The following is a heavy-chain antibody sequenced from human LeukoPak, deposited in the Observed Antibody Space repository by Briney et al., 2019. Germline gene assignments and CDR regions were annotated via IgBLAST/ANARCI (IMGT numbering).Heavy chain of an antibody. CDR3: ARGVSPYYDFWSGFYYYMDV. CDR2: MNPNSGNT. V-gene: IGHV1-8*03. J-gene: IGHJ6*03. CDR1: GYTFTSYD. Sequence: ASVKVSCKASGYTFTSYDINWVRQATGQGLEWMGWMNPNSGNTGYAQKFQGRVTITRNTSISTAYMELSSLRSEDTAVYYCARGVSPYYDFWSGFYYYMDVWGKGTTVTVSS. D-gene: IGHD3-3*01.